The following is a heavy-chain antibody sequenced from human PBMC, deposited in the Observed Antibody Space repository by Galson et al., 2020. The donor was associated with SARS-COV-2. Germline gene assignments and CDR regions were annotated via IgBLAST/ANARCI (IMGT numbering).Heavy chain of an antibody. CDR1: GFTFSSYA. J-gene: IGHJ5*02. V-gene: IGHV3-23*01. CDR2: ISGSGGST. Sequence: GESLKISCAASGFTFSSYAMSWVRQAPGKGLEWVSAISGSGGSTYYADSVKGRFTISRDNSKNTLYLQMNSLRAEDTAVYYCAKVGGDYVGRNWFDPWGQGTLVTVSS. D-gene: IGHD4-17*01. CDR3: AKVGGDYVGRNWFDP.